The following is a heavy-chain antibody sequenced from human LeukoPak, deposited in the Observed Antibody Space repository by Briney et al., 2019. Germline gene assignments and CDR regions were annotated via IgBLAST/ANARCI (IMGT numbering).Heavy chain of an antibody. CDR2: ISWKSGII. CDR3: ARGIEAAGSLFDY. J-gene: IGHJ4*02. D-gene: IGHD6-13*01. CDR1: GFTFGEYA. V-gene: IGHV3-9*01. Sequence: PGGSLRLSCAASGFTFGEYAIHWVRQAPGKGLEWVSGISWKSGIIGYADSVKGRFTISRDNAKNSLYLQMNSLRAEDTAVYYCARGIEAAGSLFDYWGQGTLVTVSS.